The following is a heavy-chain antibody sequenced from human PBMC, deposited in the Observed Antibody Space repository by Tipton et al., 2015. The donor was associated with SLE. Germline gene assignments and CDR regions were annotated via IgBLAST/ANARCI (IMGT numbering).Heavy chain of an antibody. J-gene: IGHJ4*02. CDR3: VRGPRGSSGYPN. Sequence: GLVKPSETLSLTCTVSDDSISGYYWSWIRQTPGKRLEWIGEIDQNGNTNYNPSLKSRVTMSGDTSKNEFSLKLNSVTAADTAIYYCVRGPRGSSGYPNWGQGTLVTVSS. D-gene: IGHD3-22*01. V-gene: IGHV4-34*01. CDR2: IDQNGNT. CDR1: DDSISGYY.